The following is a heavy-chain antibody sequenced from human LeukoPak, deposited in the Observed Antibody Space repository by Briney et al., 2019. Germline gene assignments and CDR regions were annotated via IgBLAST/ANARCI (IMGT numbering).Heavy chain of an antibody. D-gene: IGHD3-22*01. V-gene: IGHV5-51*01. CDR2: IYPGDSDT. J-gene: IGHJ4*02. CDR3: ARHTYYYDSSGSPGGDY. Sequence: GESLKISCKGSGYSFTSYWIGWVRQMPGKGLEWMWIIYPGDSDTRYSPSFQGQVTISADKSISTAYLQWSSLEASDTAMYYCARHTYYYDSSGSPGGDYWGQGTLVTVSS. CDR1: GYSFTSYW.